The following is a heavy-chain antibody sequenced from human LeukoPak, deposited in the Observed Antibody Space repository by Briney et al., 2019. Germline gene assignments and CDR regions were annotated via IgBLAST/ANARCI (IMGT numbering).Heavy chain of an antibody. CDR2: ISSSSSYI. V-gene: IGHV3-21*01. CDR3: ARRADGDPSNFDY. D-gene: IGHD4-17*01. Sequence: GGSLRLSCAASGFTFSSYSMNWVRQAPGKGLEWVSSISSSSSYIYYADSAKGRFTISRDNAKNSLYLQMNSLRAEDTAVYYCARRADGDPSNFDYWGQGTLVTVSS. CDR1: GFTFSSYS. J-gene: IGHJ4*02.